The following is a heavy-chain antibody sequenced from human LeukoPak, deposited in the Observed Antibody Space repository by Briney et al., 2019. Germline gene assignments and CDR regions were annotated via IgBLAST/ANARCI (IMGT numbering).Heavy chain of an antibody. V-gene: IGHV5-10-1*01. CDR1: GYSFTSDW. Sequence: GESLKISCKGSGYSFTSDWISWVRQMPGKGLEWMGRIDPSDSYTNYSPSFQGHVTISADKSISTAYLQWSSLKASDTAMYYCARHGCSSTSCYLGRFDPWGQGTLVTVSS. CDR3: ARHGCSSTSCYLGRFDP. J-gene: IGHJ5*02. D-gene: IGHD2-2*01. CDR2: IDPSDSYT.